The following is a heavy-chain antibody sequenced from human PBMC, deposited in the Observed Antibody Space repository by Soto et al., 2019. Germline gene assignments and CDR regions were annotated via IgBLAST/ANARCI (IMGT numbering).Heavy chain of an antibody. J-gene: IGHJ6*02. CDR1: GYNFISHS. D-gene: IGHD2-21*01. CDR2: ISAYNGNT. Sequence: QIQLVQSGGEVKKPGASVKVSCKSSGYNFISHSITWVRQAPGQGLEWMGRISAYNGNTNYAQKLKGRVTMTTDTSTNTAYMELRSLRSDDTAVYYCARGAFCGGAPGCRDMDVWGQGTTVTVSS. V-gene: IGHV1-18*01. CDR3: ARGAFCGGAPGCRDMDV.